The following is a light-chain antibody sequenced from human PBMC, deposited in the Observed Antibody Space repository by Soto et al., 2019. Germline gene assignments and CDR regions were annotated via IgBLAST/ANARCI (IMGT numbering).Light chain of an antibody. CDR3: QQYSIWRT. J-gene: IGKJ1*01. CDR1: QTISSW. CDR2: KAS. V-gene: IGKV1-5*03. Sequence: DIQMTQSPSTLSGSVGDRVTITCRASQTISSWLAWYQQKPGKAPKLLIYKASTLKSGVPSRFSGSGSGTDFTLTISRLEPEDFAVYYCQQYSIWRTFGQGTKVDI.